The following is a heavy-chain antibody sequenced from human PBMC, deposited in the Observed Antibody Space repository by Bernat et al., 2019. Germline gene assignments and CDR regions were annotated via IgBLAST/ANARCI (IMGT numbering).Heavy chain of an antibody. V-gene: IGHV3-30*03. CDR2: ISYDGSNK. D-gene: IGHD4-17*01. CDR1: GFTFSSYG. J-gene: IGHJ6*02. Sequence: QVQLVESGGGMVQPGRSLRLSCAASGFTFSSYGMHWVRQAPGKGLEWVAVISYDGSNKYYADSVKGRFTISRDNSKNTLYLQMNSLRAEDTAVYYCARVSLYGAPASGMDVWGQGTTVTVSS. CDR3: ARVSLYGAPASGMDV.